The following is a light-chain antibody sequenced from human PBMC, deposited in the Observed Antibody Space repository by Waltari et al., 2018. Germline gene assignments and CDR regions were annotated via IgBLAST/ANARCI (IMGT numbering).Light chain of an antibody. Sequence: IVLTQSPGTLSLYPGERATLSCGASQSVSSSYLAWYQQKPGQAPRLLIYAASSRATGIPDRFSGSGSGTDFTLTITRLEPEDFAVYYCQQYGSSPLTFGGGTKVEIK. CDR3: QQYGSSPLT. V-gene: IGKV3-20*01. CDR1: QSVSSSY. CDR2: AAS. J-gene: IGKJ4*01.